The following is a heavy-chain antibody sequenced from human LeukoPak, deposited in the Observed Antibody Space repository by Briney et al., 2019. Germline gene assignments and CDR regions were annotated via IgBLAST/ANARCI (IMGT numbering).Heavy chain of an antibody. V-gene: IGHV4-59*08. D-gene: IGHD2-8*02. CDR1: GSSISSYY. J-gene: IGHJ4*02. Sequence: SETLSLTCTVSGSSISSYYWSWIRQPPGKGLEWVAYISDIGSINYNPSLKSRVTISLDTSKNQFSLKLSSVTAADTAVYYCAGHHPRNTVDFWGQGTLVTVSS. CDR2: ISDIGSI. CDR3: AGHHPRNTVDF.